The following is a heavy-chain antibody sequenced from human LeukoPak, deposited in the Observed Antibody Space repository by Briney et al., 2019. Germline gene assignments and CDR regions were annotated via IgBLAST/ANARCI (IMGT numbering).Heavy chain of an antibody. J-gene: IGHJ4*02. V-gene: IGHV3-30*03. CDR2: ISYDGSNK. D-gene: IGHD3-22*01. CDR3: ARDFSPYYYDSSAYPDY. CDR1: GFTFSSYG. Sequence: PGRSLRLSCAASGFTFSSYGMHWVRQAPGKGLEWVAVISYDGSNKYYADSVKGRFTISRDNSKNTLYLQMNSLRAEDTAVYYCARDFSPYYYDSSAYPDYWGQGTLVTVSS.